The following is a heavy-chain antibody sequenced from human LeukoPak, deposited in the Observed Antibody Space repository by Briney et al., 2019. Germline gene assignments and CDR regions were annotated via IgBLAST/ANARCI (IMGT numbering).Heavy chain of an antibody. Sequence: SETLSLTCTVSGGSISSGGYYWSWIRQHPGKGLEWIGYIYYSGSTYYNPSLKSRVTISVDTSKNQYSLKLSSVTAADTAVYYCARTRGYSGYEDFDYWGQGTLVTVSS. CDR2: IYYSGST. J-gene: IGHJ4*02. CDR3: ARTRGYSGYEDFDY. CDR1: GGSISSGGYY. D-gene: IGHD5-12*01. V-gene: IGHV4-31*03.